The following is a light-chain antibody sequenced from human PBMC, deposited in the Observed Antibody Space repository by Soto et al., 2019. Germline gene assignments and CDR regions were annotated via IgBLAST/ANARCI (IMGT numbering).Light chain of an antibody. J-gene: IGLJ2*01. CDR1: STDVGGYDF. CDR2: EVT. CDR3: GSYPSTRCV. Sequence: QSALTQPASVSGSLGQSITISCTGTSTDVGGYDFVSWYQQYPGKAPKLLIYEVTNRPSGVSNRFSGSKSGNTASLTISGLQADDEADYYCGSYPSTRCVFGGGTKLTVL. V-gene: IGLV2-14*03.